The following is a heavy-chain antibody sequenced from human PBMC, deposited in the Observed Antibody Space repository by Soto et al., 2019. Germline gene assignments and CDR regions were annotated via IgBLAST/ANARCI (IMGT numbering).Heavy chain of an antibody. CDR2: IIPIFGTA. V-gene: IGHV1-69*01. J-gene: IGHJ4*02. D-gene: IGHD4-17*01. Sequence: QVQLVQSGAEVKKPGSSVKVSCKASGGTFSSYAISWVRQAPGQGLEWMGGIIPIFGTANYAQKFQGRVTITADESTSTAYVELSSLRSEDTAVYYCARVGGTTVVTRGPFDYWGQGTLVTVSS. CDR3: ARVGGTTVVTRGPFDY. CDR1: GGTFSSYA.